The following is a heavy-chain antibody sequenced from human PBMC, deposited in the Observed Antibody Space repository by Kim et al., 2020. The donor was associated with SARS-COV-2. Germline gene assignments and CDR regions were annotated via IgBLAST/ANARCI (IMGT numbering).Heavy chain of an antibody. J-gene: IGHJ5*02. V-gene: IGHV6-1*01. Sequence: YNDYAVSMKSRITINPDTTKNQFSLQLNSVTPEDTAVYYCASGLGGRFDPWGQGTLVTVSS. CDR2: YN. CDR3: ASGLGGRFDP. D-gene: IGHD3-16*01.